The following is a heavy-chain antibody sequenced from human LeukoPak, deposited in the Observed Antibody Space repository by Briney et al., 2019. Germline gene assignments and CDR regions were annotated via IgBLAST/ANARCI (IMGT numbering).Heavy chain of an antibody. D-gene: IGHD3-22*01. Sequence: SETLSLTCAVHGGSFSGYYWSWIRQPPGKGLEWIGEINHSGSTNYNPSLKSRVTISVDTSKNQFSLKLSSVTAADTAVYYCARTRGYYDSSGYYYGLKSDAFDIWGQGTMVTVSS. CDR1: GGSFSGYY. V-gene: IGHV4-34*01. CDR3: ARTRGYYDSSGYYYGLKSDAFDI. J-gene: IGHJ3*02. CDR2: INHSGST.